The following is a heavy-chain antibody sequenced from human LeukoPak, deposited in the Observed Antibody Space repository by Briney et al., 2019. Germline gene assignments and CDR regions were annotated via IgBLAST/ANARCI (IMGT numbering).Heavy chain of an antibody. J-gene: IGHJ4*02. V-gene: IGHV1-2*02. D-gene: IGHD6-13*01. CDR2: INPNSGGT. Sequence: ASVKVSCMASGYTFTDYYMHWVRQAPGQRLEWMGWINPNSGGTNYAQKFQGRVTMTRDTSISTAYMELRRLRSDDTAVFYCAREEVIAAAGPTLDYWGQGALVTVSS. CDR3: AREEVIAAAGPTLDY. CDR1: GYTFTDYY.